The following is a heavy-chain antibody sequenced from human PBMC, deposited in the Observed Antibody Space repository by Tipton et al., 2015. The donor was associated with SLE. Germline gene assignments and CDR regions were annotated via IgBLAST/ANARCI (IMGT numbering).Heavy chain of an antibody. D-gene: IGHD6-19*01. CDR1: GGSLTGYL. Sequence: TLSLTCAVYGGSLTGYLWTWIRRPPGRGLEWIGEISHDGGTNYNPSLKSRVSISVDTPKNQFSLKLSSVTAADTAVYYCARIGQWLIQGYFDLWGRGTLVTVSS. CDR3: ARIGQWLIQGYFDL. CDR2: ISHDGGT. V-gene: IGHV4-34*01. J-gene: IGHJ2*01.